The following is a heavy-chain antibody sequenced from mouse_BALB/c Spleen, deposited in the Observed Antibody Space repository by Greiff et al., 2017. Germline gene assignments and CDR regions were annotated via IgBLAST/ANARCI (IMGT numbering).Heavy chain of an antibody. CDR2: INSNGGST. CDR1: GFTFSSYG. J-gene: IGHJ3*01. V-gene: IGHV5-6-3*01. D-gene: IGHD2-10*02. Sequence: EVKVEESGGGLVQPGGSLKLSCAASGFTFSSYGMSWVRQTPDKRLELVATINSNGGSTYYPDSVKGRFTISRDNAKNTLYLQMSSLKSEDTAMYYCARDEEYGNYRFAYWGQGTLVTVSA. CDR3: ARDEEYGNYRFAY.